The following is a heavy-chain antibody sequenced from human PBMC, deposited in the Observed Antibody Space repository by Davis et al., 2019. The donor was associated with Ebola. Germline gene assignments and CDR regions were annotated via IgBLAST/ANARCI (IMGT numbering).Heavy chain of an antibody. V-gene: IGHV1-46*01. CDR1: GYTFTSYY. CDR2: INPSGGST. CDR3: ATRSSRTNLEF. D-gene: IGHD6-13*01. Sequence: ASVKVSCKASGYTFTSYYMHWVRQAPGQGLEWMGIINPSGGSTSYAQKFRGRVTVTADESTSTAHMEMSGLTSEDTAVYYCATRSSRTNLEFWGQGTAVTVSS. J-gene: IGHJ4*02.